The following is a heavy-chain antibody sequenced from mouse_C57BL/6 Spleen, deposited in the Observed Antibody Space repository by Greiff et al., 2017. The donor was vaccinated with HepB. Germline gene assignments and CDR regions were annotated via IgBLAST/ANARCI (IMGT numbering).Heavy chain of an antibody. CDR2: ISDGGSYT. CDR3: ARVGLLRGLDY. D-gene: IGHD1-1*01. CDR1: GFTFSSYA. Sequence: EVKLVESGGGLVKPGGSLKLSCAASGFTFSSYAMSWVRQTPEKRLEWVATISDGGSYTYYPDNVKGRFTISRDNAKNNLYLQMSHLKSEDTAMYYCARVGLLRGLDYWGQGTSVTVSS. J-gene: IGHJ4*01. V-gene: IGHV5-4*03.